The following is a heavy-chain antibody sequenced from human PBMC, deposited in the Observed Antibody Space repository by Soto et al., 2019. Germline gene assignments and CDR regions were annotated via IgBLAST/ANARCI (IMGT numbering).Heavy chain of an antibody. Sequence: SVKVSCKASGYTFTSYYMHWVRQAPGQGLEWMGIINPSGGSTSYAQKFQGRVTMTRDTSTSPVYMELNSLRSENTAVYYCARDRISGDYYDSSGYYPGDYWGQGTLVSVSS. J-gene: IGHJ4*02. CDR3: ARDRISGDYYDSSGYYPGDY. CDR1: GYTFTSYY. CDR2: INPSGGST. V-gene: IGHV1-46*01. D-gene: IGHD3-22*01.